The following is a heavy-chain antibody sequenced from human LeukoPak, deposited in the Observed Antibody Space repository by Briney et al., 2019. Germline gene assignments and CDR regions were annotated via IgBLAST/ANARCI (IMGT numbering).Heavy chain of an antibody. J-gene: IGHJ4*02. D-gene: IGHD3-16*02. CDR1: GFTFSSCA. CDR2: SSGSGGGT. V-gene: IGHV3-23*01. CDR3: AKDFVGYRDY. Sequence: PGGSLTLSCAASGFTFSSCAMSWVRQRPGEGLEWDSTSSGSGGGTYYADPVKGRLTITRDNSKIALYLQMNSLRAEDTAVYYCAKDFVGYRDYWGQGTLVSVSS.